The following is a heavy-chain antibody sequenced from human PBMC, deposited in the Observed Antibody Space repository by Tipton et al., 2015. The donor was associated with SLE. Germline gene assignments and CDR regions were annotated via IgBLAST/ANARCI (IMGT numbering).Heavy chain of an antibody. CDR3: ARQGKQVVFDY. D-gene: IGHD6-6*01. CDR1: GGSISSSSYY. CDR2: IYYSGST. V-gene: IGHV4-39*07. Sequence: TLSLTCTVSGGSISSSSYYWGWIRQPPGKGLEWIANIYYSGSTYYNPSLKSRVTILVDTSKNQFSLKPSSVTAADTAVYYCARQGKQVVFDYWGQGTLVTVSS. J-gene: IGHJ4*02.